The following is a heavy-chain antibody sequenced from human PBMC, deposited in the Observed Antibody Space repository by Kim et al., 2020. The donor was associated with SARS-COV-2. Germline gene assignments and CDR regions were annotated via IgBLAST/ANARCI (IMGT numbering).Heavy chain of an antibody. Sequence: GESLKISCKGSGYSFTSYWIGWVRQMPGKGLEWMGIIYPGDSDTRYSPSFQGQVTISADKSISTAYLQWSSLKASDTAMYYCARPGSVDKELHDAFDIWGQGTMVTVSS. J-gene: IGHJ3*02. V-gene: IGHV5-51*01. D-gene: IGHD5-12*01. CDR2: IYPGDSDT. CDR3: ARPGSVDKELHDAFDI. CDR1: GYSFTSYW.